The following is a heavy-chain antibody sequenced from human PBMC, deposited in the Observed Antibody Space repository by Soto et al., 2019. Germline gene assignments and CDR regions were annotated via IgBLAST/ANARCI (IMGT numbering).Heavy chain of an antibody. J-gene: IGHJ6*02. D-gene: IGHD1-7*01. CDR1: GYTFSSYA. V-gene: IGHV1-3*01. Sequence: ASVKVSCKASGYTFSSYAMHWVRQAPGQRLGWMGWINAGYGNTKSSQKFQDRVTISRDTSASTAYMELTSLRSEDTAVYYCARTGGAGTNYYYYGMDVWGQGTTVTVSS. CDR2: INAGYGNT. CDR3: ARTGGAGTNYYYYGMDV.